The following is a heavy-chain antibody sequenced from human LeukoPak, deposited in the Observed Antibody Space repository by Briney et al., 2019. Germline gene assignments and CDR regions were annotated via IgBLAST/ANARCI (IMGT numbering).Heavy chain of an antibody. CDR1: GFTLSSYV. CDR3: AKAYSSGWYSVNDIDY. D-gene: IGHD6-19*01. Sequence: PGGSLRLSCAASGFTLSSYVMHWVRQAPGKGLEWVAVISYDGSNKYYADSVKGRFTISRDNSKNTLYLQMNSLRAEDTAVYYCAKAYSSGWYSVNDIDYWGQGTLVTVSS. V-gene: IGHV3-30*18. J-gene: IGHJ4*02. CDR2: ISYDGSNK.